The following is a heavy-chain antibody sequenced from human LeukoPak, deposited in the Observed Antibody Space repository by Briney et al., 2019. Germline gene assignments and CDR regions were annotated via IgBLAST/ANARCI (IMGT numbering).Heavy chain of an antibody. Sequence: PGGSLRLSCAASGFTFSTYSMNWVRQAPGKGLEWVSCISSSRTTIYYAEAVKGRFTISRDNAENSLYLQMNSLRAEDTAVYYCASGSRDGYNYRFDYWDQGTLVTVSS. CDR3: ASGSRDGYNYRFDY. CDR2: ISSSRTTI. D-gene: IGHD5-24*01. CDR1: GFTFSTYS. J-gene: IGHJ4*02. V-gene: IGHV3-48*04.